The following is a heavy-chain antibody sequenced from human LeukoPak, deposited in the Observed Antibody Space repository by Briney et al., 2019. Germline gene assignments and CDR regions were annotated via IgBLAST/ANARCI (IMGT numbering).Heavy chain of an antibody. V-gene: IGHV3-23*01. CDR1: GFTFSSYW. Sequence: GSLRLSCAASGFTFSSYWMSWVRQAPGKGLEWVSAISGSGGSTYYADSVKGRFTISRDNSKNTLYLQMNILRAEDTAVYYCAKDWLTTVTTFDHYWGQGTLVTVSS. CDR2: ISGSGGST. D-gene: IGHD4-17*01. CDR3: AKDWLTTVTTFDHY. J-gene: IGHJ4*02.